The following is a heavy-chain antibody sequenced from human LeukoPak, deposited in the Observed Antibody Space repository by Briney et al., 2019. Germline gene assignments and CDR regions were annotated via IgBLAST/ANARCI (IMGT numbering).Heavy chain of an antibody. J-gene: IGHJ6*02. V-gene: IGHV3-23*01. CDR3: AKGSVSMAGTPGDV. CDR1: GFTFSSSA. Sequence: GGSLRLSCAASGFTFSSSAMSWVRQAPGKGLEWVSAISGSGGNTYYADSVKGRFTISRDNSKNTLYLQMNSLRAEDTAIYYCAKGSVSMAGTPGDVWGQGTTVTVSS. D-gene: IGHD6-19*01. CDR2: ISGSGGNT.